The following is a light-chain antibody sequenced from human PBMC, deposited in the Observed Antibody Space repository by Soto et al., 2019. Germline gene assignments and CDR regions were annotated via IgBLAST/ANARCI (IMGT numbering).Light chain of an antibody. J-gene: IGLJ3*02. V-gene: IGLV1-44*01. CDR1: ISNIGSNI. CDR3: AAWDDSLNGWV. Sequence: QAVVTQPPSASGTPGQRVTISCSGSISNIGSNIVNWYQQLPGTAPRLLIYSNNQRPSGVPDRFSGSKSGTSASLAISGLQSEDEADYYCAAWDDSLNGWVFGVGTQLTVL. CDR2: SNN.